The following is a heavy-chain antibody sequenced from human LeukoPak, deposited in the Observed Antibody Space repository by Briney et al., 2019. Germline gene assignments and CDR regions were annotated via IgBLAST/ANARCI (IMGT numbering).Heavy chain of an antibody. D-gene: IGHD6-13*01. Sequence: SVKVSCKASGGTFSSYAISWVRQAPGQGLEWMGRIIPILGIANYAQKFQGRVTITADKSTSTAYMELSSLRSEDTAVYYCARGAGISSGSWYFVANWGQGTLVTVSS. J-gene: IGHJ4*02. CDR1: GGTFSSYA. CDR2: IIPILGIA. CDR3: ARGAGISSGSWYFVAN. V-gene: IGHV1-69*04.